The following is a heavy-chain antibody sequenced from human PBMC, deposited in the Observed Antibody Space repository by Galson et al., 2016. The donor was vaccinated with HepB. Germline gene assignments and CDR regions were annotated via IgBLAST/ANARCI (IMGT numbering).Heavy chain of an antibody. CDR3: AREYLSGTETEFFQH. CDR2: INPNSGGT. D-gene: IGHD6-13*01. CDR1: GYTFTGFY. Sequence: SVKVSCKAPGYTFTGFYMHWVRQAPGQGLEWMGWINPNSGGTHSAQKFQGRVSLTRDTSISTAFMELSRLRSGDTAVYYCAREYLSGTETEFFQHWGQGTLVTVSS. J-gene: IGHJ1*01. V-gene: IGHV1-2*02.